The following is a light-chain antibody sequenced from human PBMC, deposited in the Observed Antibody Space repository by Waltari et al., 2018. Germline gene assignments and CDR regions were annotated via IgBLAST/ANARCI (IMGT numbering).Light chain of an antibody. CDR1: GSNIGAGDD. J-gene: IGLJ3*02. CDR2: GST. V-gene: IGLV1-40*01. Sequence: QSVLTQPPSVSGAPGQRVTSSCTGSGSNIGAGDDVHRYQQLPRASPNPLIYGSTSRPLGVPDRFFGSTSGTSASLAITGLQAEDEADYYCQSYDTSLMSVVFGGGTKLTVL. CDR3: QSYDTSLMSVV.